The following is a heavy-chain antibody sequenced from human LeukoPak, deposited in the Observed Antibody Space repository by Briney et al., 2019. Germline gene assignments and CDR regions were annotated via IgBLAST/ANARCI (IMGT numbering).Heavy chain of an antibody. CDR3: ARAAYDSNGFTANHDY. CDR1: GFIVSSNY. D-gene: IGHD3-22*01. V-gene: IGHV3-53*01. Sequence: GGPLRLSCAASGFIVSSNYMSWVRQAPGKGLEWVSVLYSDGTTYYADSVKGRFTISRDNSKNTLYLQMNNLRAEDTAVYYCARAAYDSNGFTANHDYWGQGTLVTVSS. J-gene: IGHJ4*02. CDR2: LYSDGTT.